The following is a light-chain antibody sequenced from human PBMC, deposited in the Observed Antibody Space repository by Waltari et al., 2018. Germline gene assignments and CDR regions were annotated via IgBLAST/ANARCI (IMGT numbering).Light chain of an antibody. CDR3: QQYNSYSGYT. Sequence: DIQMTQSPPTLSASVGESVTITCRASPSISSWLAWYQQKPGKAPKLLIYKASTLKSGVPSRFSGSGSGTKFTLTISSLQPDDFATYYCQQYNSYSGYTFGQGTKLEIK. CDR2: KAS. CDR1: PSISSW. V-gene: IGKV1-5*03. J-gene: IGKJ2*01.